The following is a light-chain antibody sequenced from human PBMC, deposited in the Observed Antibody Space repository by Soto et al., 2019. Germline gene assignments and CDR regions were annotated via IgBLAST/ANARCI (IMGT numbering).Light chain of an antibody. CDR3: QQYNHWPAA. CDR1: QSVSSN. CDR2: RAS. J-gene: IGKJ1*01. Sequence: EVLMTQSPATLSVSPGERATLSCRASQSVSSNVVWYQQKTGQAPRLLISRASARATGVPARFSGSGSQTEVNLTISSLQSEDFAVYYCQQYNHWPAAFGEGTKVDIK. V-gene: IGKV3-15*01.